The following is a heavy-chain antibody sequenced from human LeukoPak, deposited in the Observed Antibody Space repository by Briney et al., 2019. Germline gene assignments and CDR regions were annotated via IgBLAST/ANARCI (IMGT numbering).Heavy chain of an antibody. Sequence: SETLSLTCAVSGYSISSGYYWGWIRQPPGKGLEWIGSIYHSGSTYYNPSLKSRVTISVDTSKNQFSLKLSSVTAAVTAVYYCAAGGAHRTTDSSGYYNPPDYWGQGTLVTVSS. J-gene: IGHJ4*02. CDR1: GYSISSGYY. CDR2: IYHSGST. CDR3: AAGGAHRTTDSSGYYNPPDY. V-gene: IGHV4-38-2*01. D-gene: IGHD3-22*01.